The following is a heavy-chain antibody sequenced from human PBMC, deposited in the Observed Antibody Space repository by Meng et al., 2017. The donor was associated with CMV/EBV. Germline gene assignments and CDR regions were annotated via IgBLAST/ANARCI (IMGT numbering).Heavy chain of an antibody. D-gene: IGHD3-22*01. CDR3: AREGWLSYGMDV. CDR2: ISSSGSTI. J-gene: IGHJ6*02. Sequence: CAASGFTFSDYYMSWIRQAPGKGLEWVSYISSSGSTIYYADYVRGRFTISRDNAKNSLYLQMNSLRAEDTAVYYCAREGWLSYGMDVWGQGTTVAVSS. V-gene: IGHV3-11*01. CDR1: GFTFSDYY.